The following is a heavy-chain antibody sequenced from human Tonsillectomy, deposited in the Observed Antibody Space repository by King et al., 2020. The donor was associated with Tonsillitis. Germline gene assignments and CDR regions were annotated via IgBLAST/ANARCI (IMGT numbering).Heavy chain of an antibody. V-gene: IGHV3-30*18. D-gene: IGHD3-10*01. CDR1: GFTFSSYG. CDR3: AKDIKGWWSFGELPSARATYDAFAI. J-gene: IGHJ3*02. CDR2: ISYDGSNK. Sequence: VQLVESGGGVVQPGRSLRLSCAASGFTFSSYGMHWVRQAPGKGLEWVAVISYDGSNKYYADSVKGRFTISRDNSKNTLYLQMNRLRAEDTAVYYCAKDIKGWWSFGELPSARATYDAFAIWGQGTMVTVSS.